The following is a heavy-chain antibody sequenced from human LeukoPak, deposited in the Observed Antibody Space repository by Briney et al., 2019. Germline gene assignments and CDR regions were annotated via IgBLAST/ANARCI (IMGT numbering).Heavy chain of an antibody. CDR2: ISSSGSTI. J-gene: IGHJ4*02. V-gene: IGHV3-11*04. CDR3: ARDPYYYGSGSYSYYFDY. Sequence: PGGSLRLSCAASGFTFSDYYMSWIRQAPGKGLEWVSYISSSGSTIYYADSVKGRFTISRGNAKNSLYLQMNSLRAEDTAVYYCARDPYYYGSGSYSYYFDYWGQGTLVTVSS. CDR1: GFTFSDYY. D-gene: IGHD3-10*01.